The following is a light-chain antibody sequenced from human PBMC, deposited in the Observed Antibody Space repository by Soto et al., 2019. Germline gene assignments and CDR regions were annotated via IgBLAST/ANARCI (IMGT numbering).Light chain of an antibody. CDR3: QQYGGSTLYT. J-gene: IGKJ2*01. V-gene: IGKV3-20*01. CDR1: QSVSSSY. CDR2: GPS. Sequence: EIVSTQSPGTLSLSPGERATLSCRASQSVSSSYLTWYQRKPGQAPRLLIYGPSGRATGIPDRFSGSGSGTDFTLTISRLEPEDFAVYYCQQYGGSTLYTFGQGTKLEIK.